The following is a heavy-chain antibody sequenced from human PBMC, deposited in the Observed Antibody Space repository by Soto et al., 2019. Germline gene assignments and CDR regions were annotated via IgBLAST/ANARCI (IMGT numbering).Heavy chain of an antibody. CDR2: ISYDGSNK. CDR1: GFTFSIYA. J-gene: IGHJ5*02. CDR3: AREYSDGWFDP. V-gene: IGHV3-30-3*01. D-gene: IGHD2-21*01. Sequence: QVQLVESGGGVVQPGRSLRLSCAASGFTFSIYAMHWVRQAPGKGLEWVAVISYDGSNKYYADPVKGRFTISRDNSKNTVYLQMNSLRAEDSAVYYCAREYSDGWFDPWGQGTLVTVSS.